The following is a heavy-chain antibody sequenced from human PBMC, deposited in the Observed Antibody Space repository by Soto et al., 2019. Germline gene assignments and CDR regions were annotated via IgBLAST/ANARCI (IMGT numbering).Heavy chain of an antibody. CDR2: VGGSGDST. D-gene: IGHD2-15*01. V-gene: IGHV3-23*01. CDR1: GFTFSNYA. J-gene: IGHJ4*02. Sequence: EVQLSDSGGGLVQPGGSLRLSCAASGFTFSNYAMSWVRQAPGKGLEWVSGVGGSGDSTYYADSVKGRFTISRDNSKDTLYLQMNSLRAEDTAVYYCAKSPLGYCSGGSCYPPHYFDYWGQGTLVTVSS. CDR3: AKSPLGYCSGGSCYPPHYFDY.